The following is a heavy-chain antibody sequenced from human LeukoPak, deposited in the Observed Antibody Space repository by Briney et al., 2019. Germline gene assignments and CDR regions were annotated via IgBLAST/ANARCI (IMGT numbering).Heavy chain of an antibody. CDR2: IHHSDLT. D-gene: IGHD2/OR15-2a*01. V-gene: IGHV4-59*01. J-gene: IGHJ4*02. Sequence: PSETLSLTCTVSGISITTFYWAWIRQPPGKGLEWIGYIHHSDLTDYIPSLKNRVTISVDTSKNQFSLRLHSVTSADTAVYFCARYDLSTLDDCGPGTLVTVSS. CDR3: ARYDLSTLDD. CDR1: GISITTFY.